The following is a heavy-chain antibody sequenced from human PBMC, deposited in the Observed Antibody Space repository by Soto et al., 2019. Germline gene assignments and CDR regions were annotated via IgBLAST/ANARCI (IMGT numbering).Heavy chain of an antibody. V-gene: IGHV1-69*01. J-gene: IGHJ3*02. CDR2: IIPIFGTA. CDR1: GGTFSSYA. Sequence: QVQPVQSGAEVKKTGSAVKVSCKASGGTFSSYAISWVLQAPGQGLEWMGGIIPIFGTANYAQKFQGRVTLTADETTSTAYMERRSLRSDDTAVYYCARDWLRNVTTDAFDIWGQGTMVTVSS. D-gene: IGHD1-1*01. CDR3: ARDWLRNVTTDAFDI.